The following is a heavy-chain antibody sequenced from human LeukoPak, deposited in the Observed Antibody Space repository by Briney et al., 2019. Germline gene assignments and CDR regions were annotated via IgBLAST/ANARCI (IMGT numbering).Heavy chain of an antibody. CDR2: IYYSGYT. CDR1: GGSISSSSYY. V-gene: IGHV4-39*01. D-gene: IGHD5-12*01. CDR3: ARGKVDIVATGPYYYYYYMDV. J-gene: IGHJ6*03. Sequence: PSETLSLTCSVSGGSISSSSYYWGWIRQPPGKGLEWIGSIYYSGYTYYNPSLKSRVTISVDTSKNQFSLKLSSVTAADTAVYYCARGKVDIVATGPYYYYYYMDVWGKGTTVTISS.